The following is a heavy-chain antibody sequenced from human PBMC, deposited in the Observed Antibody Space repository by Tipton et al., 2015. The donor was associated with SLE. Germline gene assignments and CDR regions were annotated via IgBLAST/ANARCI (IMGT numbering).Heavy chain of an antibody. D-gene: IGHD4-17*01. CDR3: ARSTTTMNLPRFDS. CDR1: GDSITTYY. V-gene: IGHV4-59*01. CDR2: IYYSGTS. J-gene: IGHJ4*02. Sequence: TLSLTCTVSGDSITTYYWSWIRQSPGKGLEWIGYIYYSGTSRYNPSLKSRVSMSIDTSKSQFYLHLRSVTAADTAVYFCARSTTTMNLPRFDSWGLGTLVTVSS.